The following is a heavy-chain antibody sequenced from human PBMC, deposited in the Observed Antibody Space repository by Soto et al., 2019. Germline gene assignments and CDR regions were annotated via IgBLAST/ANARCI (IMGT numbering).Heavy chain of an antibody. J-gene: IGHJ4*02. D-gene: IGHD6-6*01. CDR1: GASISRYY. V-gene: IGHV4-59*01. CDR2: LYNTGST. CDR3: ARAPMYSSSLVPKYYFDE. Sequence: PSETLSLTCTVSGASISRYYWSWIRQSPGKGLEWIGYLYNTGSTIYNPSLKSRVTISVDTSKNQFSLKMSSVTAADTAVYYCARAPMYSSSLVPKYYFDEWGQGTLVTVSS.